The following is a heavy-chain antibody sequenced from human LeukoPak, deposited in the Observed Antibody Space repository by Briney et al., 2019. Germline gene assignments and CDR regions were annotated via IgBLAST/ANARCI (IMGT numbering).Heavy chain of an antibody. CDR2: ISGSGSST. D-gene: IGHD3-10*01. CDR1: GFTFSGYS. CDR3: AKDRLKFRYYYGSGNWFDP. V-gene: IGHV3-23*01. Sequence: QSGGSLRLSCAASGFTFSGYSMNWVRQAPGKGLEWVSTISGSGSSTYYADSVKGRFTISRDNSKNTLYLQMNSLRAEDTAVYYCAKDRLKFRYYYGSGNWFDPWGQGTLVTVSS. J-gene: IGHJ5*02.